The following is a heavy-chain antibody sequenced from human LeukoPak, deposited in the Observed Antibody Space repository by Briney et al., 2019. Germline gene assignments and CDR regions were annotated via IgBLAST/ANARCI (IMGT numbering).Heavy chain of an antibody. J-gene: IGHJ4*02. CDR3: ARDNYGTS. CDR1: GFTVSSNY. Sequence: GGSLRLSCAASGFTVSSNYMSWVRQAPGKGLEWVSLIHSAGSTYYTDSVKGRFTISRDNSKNTLYLQMNSLRAEDTAVYYCARDNYGTSWGQGTLVTVSS. CDR2: IHSAGST. V-gene: IGHV3-66*01. D-gene: IGHD4-11*01.